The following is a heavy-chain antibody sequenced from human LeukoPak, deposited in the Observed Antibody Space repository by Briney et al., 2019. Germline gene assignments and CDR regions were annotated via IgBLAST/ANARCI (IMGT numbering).Heavy chain of an antibody. V-gene: IGHV4-31*01. Sequence: SQTLSLTCTVSGGSISSGGYYWSCLRQHPGKGLEWTGYIYYSGSTYYNPVLKSPVTLSVDTSKNQFSLKLSSVTGADTAVYYCGRGGFDGMDVWGKGTTVTVSS. D-gene: IGHD3-3*01. CDR1: GGSISSGGYY. CDR2: IYYSGST. CDR3: GRGGFDGMDV. J-gene: IGHJ6*04.